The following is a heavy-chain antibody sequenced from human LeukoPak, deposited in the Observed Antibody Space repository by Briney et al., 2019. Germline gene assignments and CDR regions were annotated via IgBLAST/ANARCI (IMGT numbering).Heavy chain of an antibody. CDR1: GFSVKNNY. Sequence: GGSLRLSCAASGFSVKNNYMSWARQAPGKGLEWVSVIYSGGSTYYADSVKGRFTISRDISKNTLFLQMSSLRAEDTAVYYCARGYGGGFDNWGQGTLVTVSS. CDR3: ARGYGGGFDN. D-gene: IGHD3-16*01. CDR2: IYSGGST. J-gene: IGHJ4*02. V-gene: IGHV3-53*01.